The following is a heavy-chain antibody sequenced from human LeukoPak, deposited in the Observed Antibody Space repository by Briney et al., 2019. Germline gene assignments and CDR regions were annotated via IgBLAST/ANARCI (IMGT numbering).Heavy chain of an antibody. CDR2: INHSGST. CDR3: ASLWPYQLSAFDI. V-gene: IGHV4-34*01. J-gene: IGHJ3*02. Sequence: PSETLSLTCAVYGGSFSGYYWSWIRQPPGKGLEWIGEINHSGSTNYNPSLKSRVTISVDTSKNQFSLKLSSVTPADTAVYYCASLWPYQLSAFDIWGQGTMVTVSS. D-gene: IGHD2-2*01. CDR1: GGSFSGYY.